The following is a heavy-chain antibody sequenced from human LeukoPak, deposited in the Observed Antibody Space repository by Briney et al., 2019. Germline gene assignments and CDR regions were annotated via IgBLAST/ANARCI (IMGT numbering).Heavy chain of an antibody. CDR3: AKDYEAARLSSYGMDV. CDR2: ISYDGSNK. V-gene: IGHV3-30*18. D-gene: IGHD6-6*01. CDR1: GFTFSSYG. Sequence: GRSLRLSCAASGFTFSSYGMHWVRQAPGKGLEWVAVISYDGSNKYYADSVEGRFTISRDNSKNTLYLQMNSLRAEDTAVYYCAKDYEAARLSSYGMDVWGQGTTVTVSS. J-gene: IGHJ6*02.